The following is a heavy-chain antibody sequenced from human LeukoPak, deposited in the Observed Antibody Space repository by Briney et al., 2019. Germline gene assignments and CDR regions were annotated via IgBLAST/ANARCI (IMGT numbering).Heavy chain of an antibody. CDR2: IYYSGST. V-gene: IGHV4-59*01. D-gene: IGHD2/OR15-2a*01. CDR1: GGSITSYY. CDR3: AREGGSNRYYSDAFNL. J-gene: IGHJ3*01. Sequence: PSEPLSLTCAVSGGSITSYYWRWIRQPPGKALQWIGYIYYSGSTKYNPSLKSRVTISLDTSKNQFSLKLRSVTAADTAVYYCAREGGSNRYYSDAFNLWGQGTMVTVSS.